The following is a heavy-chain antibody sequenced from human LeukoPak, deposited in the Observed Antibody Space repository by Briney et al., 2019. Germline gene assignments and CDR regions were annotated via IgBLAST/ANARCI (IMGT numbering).Heavy chain of an antibody. CDR2: ISYDGSNK. J-gene: IGHJ4*02. Sequence: GGSLRLSCAASGFTFSSYGMHWVRQAPGKGLEWVAVISYDGSNKYYADSVRGRFTISRDNSKNTLYLQMNSLRAEDTAVYYCAKDQGICSGGSCMGFDYWGQGTLVTVSS. D-gene: IGHD2-15*01. CDR3: AKDQGICSGGSCMGFDY. V-gene: IGHV3-30*18. CDR1: GFTFSSYG.